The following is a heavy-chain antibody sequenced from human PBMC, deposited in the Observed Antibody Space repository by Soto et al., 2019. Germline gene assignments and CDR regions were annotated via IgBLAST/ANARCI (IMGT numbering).Heavy chain of an antibody. Sequence: QVQLVQSGAEVKKPGASVKVSCKASGYDFSSYGISWVRQAPGQGLEWMGWISASNGNRDYAQQFQGRVTMTSDTSRTTAYMELRSLRSDDTAVYYCVRDPQRNYYWGQLTLVNVAS. J-gene: IGHJ4*02. CDR1: GYDFSSYG. V-gene: IGHV1-18*04. CDR2: ISASNGNR. D-gene: IGHD2-2*01. CDR3: VRDPQRNYY.